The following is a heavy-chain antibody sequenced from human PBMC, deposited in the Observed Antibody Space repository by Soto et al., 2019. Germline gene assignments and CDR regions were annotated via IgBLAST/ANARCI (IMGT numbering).Heavy chain of an antibody. V-gene: IGHV3-7*03. Sequence: PGGPVRLSYSASVFTFSSEWVSWVREAAGEGVGWVGNIKGDGSVKNYVDAVKGRFTISRDNARDSLRLQMNSLTAEDTVVYYCVRDGVMGSYWGQGTLVTVSS. D-gene: IGHD2-21*01. J-gene: IGHJ4*02. CDR1: VFTFSSEW. CDR3: VRDGVMGSY. CDR2: IKGDGSVK.